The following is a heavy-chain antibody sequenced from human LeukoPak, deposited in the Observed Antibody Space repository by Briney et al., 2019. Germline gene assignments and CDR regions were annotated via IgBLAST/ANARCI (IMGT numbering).Heavy chain of an antibody. J-gene: IGHJ4*02. Sequence: PSETLSLTCIVSGGSISSYYWSWIRQPPGKGLEWIGYIYYSGSTNYNPSLKSRVTISVDTSKNQFSLKLSSVTAADTAVYYCARVVADYVWGSYRPLSFDYWGQGTLVTVSS. CDR3: ARVVADYVWGSYRPLSFDY. CDR1: GGSISSYY. D-gene: IGHD3-16*02. V-gene: IGHV4-59*12. CDR2: IYYSGST.